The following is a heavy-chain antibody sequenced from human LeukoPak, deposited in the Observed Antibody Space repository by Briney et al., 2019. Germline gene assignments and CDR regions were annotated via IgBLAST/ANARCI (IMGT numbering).Heavy chain of an antibody. CDR2: INSDGSRT. D-gene: IGHD3-10*01. Sequence: GGSLRLSCAASGFTFSSYWMHWVRQAPGKGLVWVSRINSDGSRTSYVDPVKGRFTISRDNAKNTLYLQMNSLRAEETAVYYCARGGVLTHYYYMDVWGKGTTVTISS. CDR1: GFTFSSYW. V-gene: IGHV3-74*01. J-gene: IGHJ6*03. CDR3: ARGGVLTHYYYMDV.